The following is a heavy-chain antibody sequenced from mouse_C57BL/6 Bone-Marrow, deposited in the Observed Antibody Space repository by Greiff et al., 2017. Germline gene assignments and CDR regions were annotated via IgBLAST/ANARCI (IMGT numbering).Heavy chain of an antibody. D-gene: IGHD1-1*01. J-gene: IGHJ1*03. CDR3: AMYYDGWYCDV. CDR2: IDPSATYT. CDR1: GYTFTSYW. V-gene: IGHV1-59*01. Sequence: QVQLQQPGAELVRPGTSVQLSCKASGYTFTSYWLHWVKQRPGQGLEWIGVIDPSATYTNYTLQFKGQATLPVDTSSSTAYMQLSSLTSVDSAVYYCAMYYDGWYCDVWGTGSTVTVSA.